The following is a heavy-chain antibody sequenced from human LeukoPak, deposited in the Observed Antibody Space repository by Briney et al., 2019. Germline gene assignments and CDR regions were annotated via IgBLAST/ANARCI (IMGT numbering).Heavy chain of an antibody. V-gene: IGHV3-21*01. CDR1: GFTFSSYS. D-gene: IGHD2-15*01. CDR2: ISSSSYI. CDR3: ARDRGQYCSGGSCYPEYFQH. J-gene: IGHJ1*01. Sequence: GGSLRLSCAASGFTFSSYSMNWVRQAPGKGLEWVSSISSSSYIYYADSVKGRFTISRDNAKNSLYLQMNSLRAEDTAVYYCARDRGQYCSGGSCYPEYFQHWGQGTLVTVSS.